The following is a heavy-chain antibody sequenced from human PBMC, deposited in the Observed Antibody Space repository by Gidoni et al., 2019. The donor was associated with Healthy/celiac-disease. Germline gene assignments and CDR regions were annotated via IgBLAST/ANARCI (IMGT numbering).Heavy chain of an antibody. V-gene: IGHV3-33*01. J-gene: IGHJ6*02. CDR2: IWYDGSNK. CDR1: GFTFSSYG. Sequence: QVQLVESGGGVVQPGRSLRLSCAASGFTFSSYGMHWVRQAPGKGLEWVAVIWYDGSNKYYADSVKGRFTISRDNSKNTLYLQMNSLRAEDTAVYYCARDKGDSSNYYGMDVWGQGTTVTVSS. D-gene: IGHD6-13*01. CDR3: ARDKGDSSNYYGMDV.